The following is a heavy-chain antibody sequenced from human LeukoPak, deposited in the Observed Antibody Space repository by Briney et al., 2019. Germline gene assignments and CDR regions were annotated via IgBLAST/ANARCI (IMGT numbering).Heavy chain of an antibody. J-gene: IGHJ5*02. V-gene: IGHV1-2*06. CDR3: ARDPGGFDP. CDR1: GYTFTGYY. D-gene: IGHD7-27*01. CDR2: INSNNGGT. Sequence: ASVKVSCKASGYTFTGYYIHWVRQAPGHGLEWMGRINSNNGGTNYAQKFQGRVTMTRDTSISTAYMELSRLRSDDTAVYYCARDPGGFDPWGQGTLVTVSS.